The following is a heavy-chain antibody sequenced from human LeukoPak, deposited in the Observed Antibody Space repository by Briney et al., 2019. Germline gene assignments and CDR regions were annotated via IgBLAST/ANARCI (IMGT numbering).Heavy chain of an antibody. D-gene: IGHD6-19*01. CDR2: IRSKAYGGTT. J-gene: IGHJ6*04. CDR3: TRNQNGLQWLAHYYYYYGMDV. V-gene: IGHV3-49*04. Sequence: GGSLRLSCTASGFTFGDYAMSWVRQAPGKGLEWVGFIRSKAYGGTTKYAASVKGRFTISRDDSKSIAYLQMNSLKTEDTAVYYCTRNQNGLQWLAHYYYYYGMDVWGKGTTVTVSS. CDR1: GFTFGDYA.